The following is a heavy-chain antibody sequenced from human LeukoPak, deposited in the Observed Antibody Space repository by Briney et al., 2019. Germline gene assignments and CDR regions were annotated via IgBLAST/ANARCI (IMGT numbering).Heavy chain of an antibody. CDR3: ARSLNGHFFDY. V-gene: IGHV4-4*07. J-gene: IGHJ4*01. CDR1: GGSFIGHY. D-gene: IGHD2-8*01. Sequence: NSSETLSLTCTVSGGSFIGHYWSWIRQAPGKGLEWIGHIYTSGSSQFNPSLESRVAMSIDMSKNQFSLKVRSVTAADTAIYYCARSLNGHFFDYWGFGSLLTVSS. CDR2: IYTSGSS.